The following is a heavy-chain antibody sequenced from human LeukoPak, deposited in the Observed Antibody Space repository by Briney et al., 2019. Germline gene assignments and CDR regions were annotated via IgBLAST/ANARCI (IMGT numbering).Heavy chain of an antibody. Sequence: ASVKVSCKASGYTFTSYYMHWVRQAPGQGLEWMGIINPSGGNTSYAQKFQGRVTTTRDTSTSTVYMELSSLRSEDTAVYYCARGATHRGIWSGYYFDYWGQGALVTVSS. CDR3: ARGATHRGIWSGYYFDY. J-gene: IGHJ4*02. CDR2: INPSGGNT. D-gene: IGHD3-3*01. V-gene: IGHV1-46*01. CDR1: GYTFTSYY.